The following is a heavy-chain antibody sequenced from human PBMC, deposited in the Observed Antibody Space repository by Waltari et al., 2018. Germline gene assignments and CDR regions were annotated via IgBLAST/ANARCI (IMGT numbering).Heavy chain of an antibody. D-gene: IGHD5-12*01. J-gene: IGHJ4*02. V-gene: IGHV3-9*01. Sequence: EVQLVESGGGLVQPGRSLSLSCAASGFTFDDYAMHWFRQAPGKGLEWVSGISWNSGSIGYADSVKGRFTISRDNAKNSLYLQMNSLRAEDTALYYCAKDIVDAPHEGGHFDYWGQGTLVTVSS. CDR3: AKDIVDAPHEGGHFDY. CDR2: ISWNSGSI. CDR1: GFTFDDYA.